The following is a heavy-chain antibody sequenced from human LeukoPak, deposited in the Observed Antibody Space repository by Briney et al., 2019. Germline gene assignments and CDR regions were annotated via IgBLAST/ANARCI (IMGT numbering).Heavy chain of an antibody. CDR3: ARGVNSGYFDY. V-gene: IGHV4-59*01. CDR2: IYYSGST. D-gene: IGHD1-26*01. CDR1: GGSISSYY. Sequence: SETLSLTCTVSGGSISSYYWSWIRQPPGKGLEWIGYIYYSGSTNYSPSLKSRVNISLDTSKKQFSLKLSSVTAADTAVYYCARGVNSGYFDYCGQGTLVTVSS. J-gene: IGHJ4*02.